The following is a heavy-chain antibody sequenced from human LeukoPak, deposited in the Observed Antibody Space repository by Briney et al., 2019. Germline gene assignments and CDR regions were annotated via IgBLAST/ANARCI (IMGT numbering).Heavy chain of an antibody. J-gene: IGHJ6*02. V-gene: IGHV4-34*01. CDR3: ARDAVGATLYYYYGMDV. CDR1: GGSFSGYY. CDR2: INHSRSS. D-gene: IGHD1-26*01. Sequence: SETLSLTCAVYGGSFSGYYWSWIRQPPGKGLEWIGEINHSRSSNYNPSLKSRVTISVDTSKNQFSLRLSSVTAADTAVYYCARDAVGATLYYYYGMDVWGQGTTVTVSS.